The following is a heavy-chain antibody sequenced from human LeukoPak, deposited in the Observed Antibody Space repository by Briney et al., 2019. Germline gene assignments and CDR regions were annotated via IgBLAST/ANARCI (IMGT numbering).Heavy chain of an antibody. D-gene: IGHD1-26*01. Sequence: GGSLRLSCAASGITFSRYTMNWVRQAPGKGLEWVSHISTSGSAMHYADSVKGRFTISRDNAKDSLYLQMNSLGDEDTAVYYCASSGSYRFDYWGQGTLVTVSS. CDR1: GITFSRYT. V-gene: IGHV3-48*02. J-gene: IGHJ4*02. CDR2: ISTSGSAM. CDR3: ASSGSYRFDY.